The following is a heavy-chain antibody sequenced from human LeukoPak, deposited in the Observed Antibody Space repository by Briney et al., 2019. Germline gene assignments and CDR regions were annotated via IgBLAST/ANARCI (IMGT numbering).Heavy chain of an antibody. CDR3: ARALFAGAFYGMDV. V-gene: IGHV3-33*08. Sequence: GGSLRLSCAASGFTFDDHDMHWVRQAPNKGLEWVAIIWNDGSNKYYADSVKGRFTISRDNSKNTLYLQMNSLRAEDTAVYYCARALFAGAFYGMDVWGQGTTVTVSS. D-gene: IGHD3-10*01. J-gene: IGHJ6*02. CDR1: GFTFDDHD. CDR2: IWNDGSNK.